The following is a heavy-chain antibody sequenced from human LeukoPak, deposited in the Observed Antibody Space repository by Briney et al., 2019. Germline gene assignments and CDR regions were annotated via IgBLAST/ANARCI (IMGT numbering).Heavy chain of an antibody. D-gene: IGHD2-2*01. V-gene: IGHV5-51*01. CDR3: ARGKRQGYCSSTSCLSFDI. Sequence: GESLKISCKGSGYSFTSYWIGGVRQMHGKGLEWMGIIYPGDSDTRYSPSFQGQVTISADKSISTAYLQWSSLKASDTAMYYCARGKRQGYCSSTSCLSFDIWGQGTMVTVSS. CDR1: GYSFTSYW. CDR2: IYPGDSDT. J-gene: IGHJ3*02.